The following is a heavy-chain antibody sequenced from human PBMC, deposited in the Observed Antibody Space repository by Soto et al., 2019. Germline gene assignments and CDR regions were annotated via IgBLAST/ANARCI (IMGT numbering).Heavy chain of an antibody. CDR3: ARLPRIQLWLGWLDP. D-gene: IGHD5-18*01. V-gene: IGHV4-39*01. J-gene: IGHJ5*02. CDR2: INYSGST. Sequence: SLTCTVSGGSISSSSYYWGWIRQPPGKGLEWIGTINYSGSTYYNPSLNSRVTISVDTSKNQFSLKVGSVTAADTAIYYCARLPRIQLWLGWLDPWGQGTLVTVSS. CDR1: GGSISSSSYY.